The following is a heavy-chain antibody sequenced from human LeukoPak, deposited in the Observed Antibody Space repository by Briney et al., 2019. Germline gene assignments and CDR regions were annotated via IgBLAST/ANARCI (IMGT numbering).Heavy chain of an antibody. J-gene: IGHJ5*02. V-gene: IGHV1-46*01. D-gene: IGHD2-2*02. CDR3: ARVPPICSSSSCYNSGKFDP. CDR2: INPSGGST. CDR1: GYTFTSYY. Sequence: ASVKVSCKASGYTFTSYYMHWVRQAPGQGLEWMGIINPSGGSTSYAQKFQGRVTMTRDTSTSTVYMELSSLRSEDTAVYYCARVPPICSSSSCYNSGKFDPWGQGTLVTVSS.